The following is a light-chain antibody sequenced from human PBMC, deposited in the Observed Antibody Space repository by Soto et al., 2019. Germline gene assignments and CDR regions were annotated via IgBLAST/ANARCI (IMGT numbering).Light chain of an antibody. V-gene: IGLV2-14*01. CDR1: SSDVGGYNY. CDR3: SSYTSSSTLLDV. CDR2: DVS. J-gene: IGLJ1*01. Sequence: QSALTQPASVSGSPGQSITISCTGTSSDVGGYNYVSRYQQHPGKAPKLMIYDVSNRPSGVSNRFSGSKSGNTASLTISGLQADDEADYYCSSYTSSSTLLDVFGTGTKLTVL.